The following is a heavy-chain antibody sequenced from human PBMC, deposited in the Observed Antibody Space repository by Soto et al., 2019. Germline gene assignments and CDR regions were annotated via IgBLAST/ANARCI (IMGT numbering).Heavy chain of an antibody. V-gene: IGHV3-72*01. D-gene: IGHD4-17*01. CDR2: TRNKANSYTT. CDR1: GFTFSDHY. Sequence: EVQLVESGGGLVQPGGSLRLSCAASGFTFSDHYMDWVREAPGKGLEWVGRTRNKANSYTTEYAASVKGRFTISRDDSKNSLYLQINSLKTEDTAVYYCARATNGDYAAFDHWGQGTLVTVSS. CDR3: ARATNGDYAAFDH. J-gene: IGHJ4*02.